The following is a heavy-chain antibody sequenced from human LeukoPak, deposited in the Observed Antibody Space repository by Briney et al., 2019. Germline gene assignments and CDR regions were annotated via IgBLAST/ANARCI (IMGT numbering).Heavy chain of an antibody. D-gene: IGHD3-10*01. CDR1: GGSISSGSYY. V-gene: IGHV4-61*02. Sequence: PSQTLPLTCTVSGGSISSGSYYWSWIRQPAGKGLEWIGRIYTSGSTNYNPSLKSRVTISVDTSKNQFSLKLSSVTAADTAVYYCARATMGNYYYYYYMDVWGKGATVTVSS. CDR2: IYTSGST. CDR3: ARATMGNYYYYYYMDV. J-gene: IGHJ6*03.